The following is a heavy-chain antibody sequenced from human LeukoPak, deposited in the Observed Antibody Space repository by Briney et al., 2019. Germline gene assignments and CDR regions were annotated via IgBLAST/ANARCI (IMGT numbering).Heavy chain of an antibody. CDR3: ARVFDSGSQAYFYYMDV. CDR1: GGSFSGYY. V-gene: IGHV4-59*01. J-gene: IGHJ6*03. CDR2: IYSSGST. D-gene: IGHD3-10*01. Sequence: SETLSLTCAVYGGSFSGYYWSWIRQPPGKGLEWIGYIYSSGSTNYNPSLKSRVTMSVDTSKNQFSLKVSSMTAADTAVYYCARVFDSGSQAYFYYMDVWGKGTTVTISS.